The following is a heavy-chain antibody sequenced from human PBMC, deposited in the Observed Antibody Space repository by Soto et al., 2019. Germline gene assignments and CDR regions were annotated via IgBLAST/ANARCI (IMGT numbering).Heavy chain of an antibody. D-gene: IGHD4-17*01. V-gene: IGHV3-30-3*01. Sequence: GGSLRLSCAASGFTFSSYAMHWVRQAPGKGLEWVAVISYDGSNKYYAGSVKGRFTISRDNSKNTLYLQMNSLRAEDTAVYYCARDRLIDYGGNIDYWGQGTLVTVSS. CDR3: ARDRLIDYGGNIDY. J-gene: IGHJ4*02. CDR2: ISYDGSNK. CDR1: GFTFSSYA.